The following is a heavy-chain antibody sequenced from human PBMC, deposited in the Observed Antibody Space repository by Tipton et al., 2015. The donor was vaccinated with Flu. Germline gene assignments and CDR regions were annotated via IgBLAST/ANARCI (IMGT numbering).Heavy chain of an antibody. CDR2: ISWNSGSI. CDR3: AKDYSSSGFPYGMDV. J-gene: IGHJ6*02. Sequence: AASGFTFDDYAMHWVRQAPGKGLEWVSGISWNSGSIGYADSVKGRFTISRDNAKNSLYLQMNSLRAEDTALYYCAKDYSSSGFPYGMDVWGQGTTVTVSS. CDR1: GFTFDDYA. V-gene: IGHV3-9*01. D-gene: IGHD6-6*01.